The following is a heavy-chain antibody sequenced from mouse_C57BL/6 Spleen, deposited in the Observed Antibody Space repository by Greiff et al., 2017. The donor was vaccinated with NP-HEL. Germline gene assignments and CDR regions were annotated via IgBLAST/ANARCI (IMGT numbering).Heavy chain of an antibody. V-gene: IGHV1-82*01. D-gene: IGHD1-1*01. J-gene: IGHJ2*01. CDR2: IYPGDGDT. Sequence: VQLMESGPELVKPGASVKISCKASGYAFSSSWMNWVKQRPGKGLEWIGRIYPGDGDTNYNGKFKGKATLTADKSSSTAYMQLSSLTSEDSAVYFCANYGSSSYYFDYWGQGTTLTVSS. CDR1: GYAFSSSW. CDR3: ANYGSSSYYFDY.